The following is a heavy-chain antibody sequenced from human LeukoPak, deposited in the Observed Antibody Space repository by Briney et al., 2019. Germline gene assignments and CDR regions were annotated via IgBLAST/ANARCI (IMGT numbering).Heavy chain of an antibody. Sequence: PSETLSLTCTVSGGSISSYYWSWIRQPAGKGLEWIGRIYTSGSTNYNPSLKSRVTMSVDTSKNQFSLKLSSVTAADTAVYYCARDRYYDSSGYYYVTVFDYWGQGTLVTVSS. CDR1: GGSISSYY. J-gene: IGHJ4*02. CDR2: IYTSGST. D-gene: IGHD3-22*01. V-gene: IGHV4-4*07. CDR3: ARDRYYDSSGYYYVTVFDY.